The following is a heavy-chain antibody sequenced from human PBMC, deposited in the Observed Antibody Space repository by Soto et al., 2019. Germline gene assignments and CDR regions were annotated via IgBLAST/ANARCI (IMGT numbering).Heavy chain of an antibody. J-gene: IGHJ6*02. CDR1: GGSFSSSDFY. D-gene: IGHD2-15*01. CDR2: VYSTGTT. Sequence: SETLSIACAVSGGSFSSSDFYCAWVLQPAGKRLEGIVDVYSTGTTNYRPSLKSRGDMSVDTAENQFSLKLRSVTAADAAVYFCARVIKLVAPKDGKSAYFFAMGVWGPGTTVTVSS. V-gene: IGHV4-61*10. CDR3: ARVIKLVAPKDGKSAYFFAMGV.